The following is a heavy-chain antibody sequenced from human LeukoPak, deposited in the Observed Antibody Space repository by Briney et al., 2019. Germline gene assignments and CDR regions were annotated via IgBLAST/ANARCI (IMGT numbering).Heavy chain of an antibody. CDR2: IYYSGST. D-gene: IGHD6-19*01. J-gene: IGHJ3*02. V-gene: IGHV4-39*01. CDR3: ASPRLRAVAGSIAFDI. Sequence: SETLSLTCTVSGGSISSRHYCWGWIRQPPGKGLKWIGSIYYSGSTYYNPSLKSRLTMLIDTSENQFSLNLNSVTAADTAIYYCASPRLRAVAGSIAFDIWGQGTMVTVSS. CDR1: GGSISSRHYC.